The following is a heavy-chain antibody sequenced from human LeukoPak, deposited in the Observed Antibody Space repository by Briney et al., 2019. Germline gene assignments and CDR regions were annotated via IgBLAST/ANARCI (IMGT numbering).Heavy chain of an antibody. V-gene: IGHV4-4*07. D-gene: IGHD5-12*01. CDR2: IYTSGST. J-gene: IGHJ3*01. Sequence: PSETPSLTCTVSGGSISSYYWSWIRQPAGKGLEWIGRIYTSGSTNYNPSLKSRVTMSVDTSKNQFSLKLSSVTAADTAVYYCARDLDSGYETVAFDVWGQGTMVTVSS. CDR1: GGSISSYY. CDR3: ARDLDSGYETVAFDV.